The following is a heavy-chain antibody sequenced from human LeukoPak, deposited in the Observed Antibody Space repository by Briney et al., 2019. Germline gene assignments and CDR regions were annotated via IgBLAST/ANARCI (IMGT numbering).Heavy chain of an antibody. J-gene: IGHJ6*02. CDR3: ARDHSYGYYYYGMDV. V-gene: IGHV1-2*04. CDR1: GYTFTSYG. CDR2: TNPNSGGT. D-gene: IGHD5-18*01. Sequence: ASVKVSCKASGYTFTSYGISWVRQAPGQGLEWMGWTNPNSGGTNYAQKFQGWVTMTRDTSISTAYMELSRLRSDDTAVYYCARDHSYGYYYYGMDVWGQGTTVTVSS.